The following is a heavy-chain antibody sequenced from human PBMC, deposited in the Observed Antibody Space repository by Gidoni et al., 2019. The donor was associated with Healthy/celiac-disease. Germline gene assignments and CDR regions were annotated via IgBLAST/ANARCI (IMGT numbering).Heavy chain of an antibody. D-gene: IGHD3-10*01. Sequence: QLQLQASGPGLVKPSETMSHTCTVACDSYSSSSNDWGLICQHPGKGLECIGSIYYNGSTYSNPSLKSRVTISVDTAKIQFSLKLSSVTAAYTAVYYCERDWRGYYYGSGTLSSWFDPWGQGTLVTVSS. CDR1: CDSYSSSSND. CDR2: IYYNGST. V-gene: IGHV4-39*07. CDR3: ERDWRGYYYGSGTLSSWFDP. J-gene: IGHJ5*02.